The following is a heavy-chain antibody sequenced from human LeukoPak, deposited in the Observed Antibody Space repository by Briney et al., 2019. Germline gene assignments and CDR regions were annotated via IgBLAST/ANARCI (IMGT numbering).Heavy chain of an antibody. Sequence: ASVKVSCKASGYSFSAYYIHWGRQDPRQGLEWMGWINPNTGGTHFDQKFQGRVTMTRDTSISTAYMELTRLTSDDPAVYYCARESYSGYVRWFDPWGQGTLVTVSS. CDR3: ARESYSGYVRWFDP. J-gene: IGHJ5*02. D-gene: IGHD5-12*01. CDR2: INPNTGGT. CDR1: GYSFSAYY. V-gene: IGHV1-2*02.